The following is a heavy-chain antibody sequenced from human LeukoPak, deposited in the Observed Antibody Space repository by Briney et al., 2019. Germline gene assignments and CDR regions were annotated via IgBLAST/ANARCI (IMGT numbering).Heavy chain of an antibody. Sequence: GGSLRLSCAASGFTFSSYSMNWVRQAPGKGLEWVSSISSSSSYIYYADSVKGRFTISRDNAKNSLYLQMNSLRAEDTAVYYCTTASSGWWPGATGRYFDLWGRGTLVTVSS. V-gene: IGHV3-21*03. J-gene: IGHJ2*01. CDR3: TTASSGWWPGATGRYFDL. CDR1: GFTFSSYS. D-gene: IGHD2-15*01. CDR2: ISSSSSYI.